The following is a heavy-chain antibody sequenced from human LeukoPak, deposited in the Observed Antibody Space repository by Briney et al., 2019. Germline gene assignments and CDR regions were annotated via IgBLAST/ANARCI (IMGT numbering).Heavy chain of an antibody. V-gene: IGHV1-2*04. J-gene: IGHJ4*02. CDR3: ARDGDSSGYDEFDY. CDR1: GYTFTGYY. Sequence: GASVKVSCKASGYTFTGYYMHWVRQAPGQGLEWMGWINPNSGGTNYARKFQGWVTMTRDTSISTAYMELSRLRSDDTAVYYCARDGDSSGYDEFDYWGQGTLVTVSS. D-gene: IGHD3-22*01. CDR2: INPNSGGT.